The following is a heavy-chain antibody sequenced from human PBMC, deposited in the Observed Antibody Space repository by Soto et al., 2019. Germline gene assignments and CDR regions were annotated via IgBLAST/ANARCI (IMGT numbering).Heavy chain of an antibody. Sequence: GGSLRLSCAASGFTFSSYGMHWVRQAPGKGLEWVAVISYDGSNKYYADSVKGRFTISIDNSKNTLYLQMNSLRAEDTALYYCAKDKWAVADLYYFDYWGQGTMVTVYS. CDR2: ISYDGSNK. CDR3: AKDKWAVADLYYFDY. D-gene: IGHD6-19*01. J-gene: IGHJ4*02. V-gene: IGHV3-30*18. CDR1: GFTFSSYG.